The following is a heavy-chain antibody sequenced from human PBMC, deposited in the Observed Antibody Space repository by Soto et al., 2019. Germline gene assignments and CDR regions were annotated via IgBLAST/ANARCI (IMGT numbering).Heavy chain of an antibody. J-gene: IGHJ4*02. V-gene: IGHV3-66*01. CDR2: IYSGGST. CDR3: AREPWAADY. D-gene: IGHD3-16*01. Sequence: EVQLVESGGGLVQPGGSLRLSCAASGFTVSTKYMSWVRQAPGKGLEWVSVIYSGGSTFYADSVRGRFTNTRDNSKKTVNLQMNRLRAEDTAVYYCAREPWAADYWGQGTLVTVSS. CDR1: GFTVSTKY.